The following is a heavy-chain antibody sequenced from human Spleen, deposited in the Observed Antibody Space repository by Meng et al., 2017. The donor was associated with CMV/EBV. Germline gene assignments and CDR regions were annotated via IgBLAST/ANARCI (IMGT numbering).Heavy chain of an antibody. CDR3: SRDCGIDTCYLD. CDR2: ISGSSRYV. V-gene: IGHV3-21*01. CDR1: GFTFSDFS. Sequence: GGSLRLSCEGSGFTFSDFSMNWVRQVPGKGLEWVSSISGSSRYVYYADSVKGRFTISRDNAKKSLYLQMSSLRAEDTAVYYCSRDCGIDTCYLDWGQGTLVTVSS. J-gene: IGHJ1*01. D-gene: IGHD2-2*01.